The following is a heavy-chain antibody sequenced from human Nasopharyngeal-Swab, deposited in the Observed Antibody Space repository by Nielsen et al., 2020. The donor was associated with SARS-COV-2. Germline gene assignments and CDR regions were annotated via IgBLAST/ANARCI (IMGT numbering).Heavy chain of an antibody. CDR3: ARASSGRSVPDAPYFDY. Sequence: SETLSLTCTVSGGSISSGSYYWSWIRQPAGKGLEWIGRIYTSGSTNYNPSLKSRVTISVDTSKNQFSLKLSSVTAADTAVYYCARASSGRSVPDAPYFDYWGQGTLVTVSS. CDR2: IYTSGST. CDR1: GGSISSGSYY. V-gene: IGHV4-61*02. D-gene: IGHD6-19*01. J-gene: IGHJ4*02.